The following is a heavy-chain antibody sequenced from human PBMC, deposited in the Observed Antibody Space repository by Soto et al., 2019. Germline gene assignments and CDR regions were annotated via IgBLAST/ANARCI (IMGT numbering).Heavy chain of an antibody. Sequence: EVQLVESGGGLVQPGGSLRLSCVASGFTVSSKYMSWVRQAPGEGLEWVALLNRDGYTYYADSVKGRFTISRDDSKNTLNLQMNRLRAEDTAVYYCTRDGVHCSGGSCYGVPMDLWGKGTTVTVSS. V-gene: IGHV3-66*01. CDR3: TRDGVHCSGGSCYGVPMDL. CDR2: LNRDGYT. J-gene: IGHJ6*03. CDR1: GFTVSSKY. D-gene: IGHD2-15*01.